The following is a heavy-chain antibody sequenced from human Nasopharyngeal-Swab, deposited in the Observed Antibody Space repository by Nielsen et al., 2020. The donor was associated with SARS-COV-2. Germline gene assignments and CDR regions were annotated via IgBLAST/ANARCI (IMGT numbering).Heavy chain of an antibody. CDR2: INHSGST. CDR1: GGSFSGYY. CDR3: ARVPGYYYYYMDV. V-gene: IGHV4-34*01. Sequence: SETLSLTCAVYGGSFSGYYWSWIRQPPGKGLEWIGEINHSGSTNYNPSLKSRVTISVDTSKNQFSLKLSSVTAADTAAYYCARVPGYYYYYMDVWGKGTTVTVSS. J-gene: IGHJ6*03.